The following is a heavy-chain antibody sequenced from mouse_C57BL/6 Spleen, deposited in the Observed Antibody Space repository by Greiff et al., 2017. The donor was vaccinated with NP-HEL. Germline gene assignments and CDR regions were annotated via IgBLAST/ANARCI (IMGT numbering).Heavy chain of an antibody. V-gene: IGHV1-53*01. J-gene: IGHJ1*03. Sequence: QVQLQQPGTELVKPGASVKLSCKASGYTFTSYWMHWVKQRPGQGLEWIGNINPSNGCTNYNEQFKSQATLTVDKATSTAYMQLSSLTSNDSAVYYCPSFYDGYNGSGWGTGTTVTVSS. CDR1: GYTFTSYW. D-gene: IGHD2-3*01. CDR2: INPSNGCT. CDR3: PSFYDGYNGSG.